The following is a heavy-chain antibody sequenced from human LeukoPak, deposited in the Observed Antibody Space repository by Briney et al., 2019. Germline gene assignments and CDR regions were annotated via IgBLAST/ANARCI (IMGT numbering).Heavy chain of an antibody. J-gene: IGHJ4*02. V-gene: IGHV4-38-2*02. D-gene: IGHD3-22*01. CDR3: ARDDGGYYYDSSGYFAFDY. Sequence: SETLSLTFTVSGYSISSGCYWGWIRQPPGKGLEWIGSIYHSGSTYYNPSLKSRVTISVDTSKNQFSLKLSSVTAADTAVYYCARDDGGYYYDSSGYFAFDYWGQGTLVTVSS. CDR2: IYHSGST. CDR1: GYSISSGCY.